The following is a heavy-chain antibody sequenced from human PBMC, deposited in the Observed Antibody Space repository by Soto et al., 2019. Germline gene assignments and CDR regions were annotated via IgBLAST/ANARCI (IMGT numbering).Heavy chain of an antibody. V-gene: IGHV4-59*11. CDR2: IYYNGNT. D-gene: IGHD7-27*01. CDR3: TRANWDSEY. Sequence: QVQLQESGPGLVKPSETLSLTCTVSGGSISNHYWSWIRQPPGKGLEWIGYIYYNGNTNYNPSLKSRVTMSVDTSKNQLSLKLSSVTAADTAVYYCTRANWDSEYWGQGTLVTVSS. J-gene: IGHJ4*02. CDR1: GGSISNHY.